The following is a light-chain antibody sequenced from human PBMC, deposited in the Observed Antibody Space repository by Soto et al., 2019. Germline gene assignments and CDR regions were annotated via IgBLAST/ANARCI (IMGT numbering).Light chain of an antibody. Sequence: QAVVTQEPSFSVSPGRTVTLTCGLSSGSVSTSYYPSWYQQTPGQAPRTLIYSTNTRSSGVPDRFSGSILGNKAALTITGAQADYESDYYCVLYMGSGIWVFGGGTTLTVL. CDR3: VLYMGSGIWV. CDR2: STN. J-gene: IGLJ3*02. CDR1: SGSVSTSYY. V-gene: IGLV8-61*01.